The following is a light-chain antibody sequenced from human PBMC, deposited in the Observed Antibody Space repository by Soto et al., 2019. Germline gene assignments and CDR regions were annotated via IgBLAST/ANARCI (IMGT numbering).Light chain of an antibody. CDR3: SSYAGSDNPYV. J-gene: IGLJ1*01. CDR1: SGDIGGYDY. V-gene: IGLV2-8*01. CDR2: EVT. Sequence: VLAQPPSASGSPGQSVTISCTGTSGDIGGYDYVSWYQQHPGKAPKLMIYEVTKRPLGVPDRFSGSKSGNTASLTVSGLQAEDEADYYCSSYAGSDNPYVFGTGTKVTVL.